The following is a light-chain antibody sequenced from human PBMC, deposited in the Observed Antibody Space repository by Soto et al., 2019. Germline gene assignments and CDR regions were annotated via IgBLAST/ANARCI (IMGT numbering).Light chain of an antibody. CDR2: WAS. J-gene: IGKJ3*01. Sequence: DIVMTQSPDSLAVSLGERATINCKSSQSVLYTSDNKNYLAWYQQKPGQPPKLLINWASTRESGVPDRFSGSGSGADFTLTISSLQAEDVAVYYCQQYYGIPPTFGPGTKVNIK. CDR1: QSVLYTSDNKNY. V-gene: IGKV4-1*01. CDR3: QQYYGIPPT.